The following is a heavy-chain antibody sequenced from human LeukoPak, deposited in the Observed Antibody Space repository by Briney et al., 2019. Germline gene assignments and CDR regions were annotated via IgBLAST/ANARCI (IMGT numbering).Heavy chain of an antibody. CDR1: GYSVTSYW. Sequence: GESLKISCKGSGYSVTSYWIGWVRQMPAKNGEWLGIIFPGDSDTRYSPSFQGQVTISADKSFSTAYLQWSSLKASDTAMYYCARHSIRNSDRAFDIWGQGTMVTVSS. CDR3: ARHSIRNSDRAFDI. J-gene: IGHJ3*02. D-gene: IGHD4-11*01. V-gene: IGHV5-51*01. CDR2: IFPGDSDT.